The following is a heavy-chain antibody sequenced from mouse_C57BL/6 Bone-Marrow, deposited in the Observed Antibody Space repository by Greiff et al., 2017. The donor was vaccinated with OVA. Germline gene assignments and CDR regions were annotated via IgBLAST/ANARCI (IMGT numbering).Heavy chain of an antibody. D-gene: IGHD2-3*01. CDR1: GYTFTSYW. J-gene: IGHJ3*01. CDR3: APNDGYYGGFAY. V-gene: IGHV1-74*01. CDR2: IHPSDSDT. Sequence: VQLQQPGAELVKPGASVKVSCKASGYTFTSYWMHWVKQRPGQGLEWIGRIHPSDSDTNYNQKFKGKATLTVDKSSSTAYMQLSSLTSEDSAVYYCAPNDGYYGGFAYWGQGTLVTVSA.